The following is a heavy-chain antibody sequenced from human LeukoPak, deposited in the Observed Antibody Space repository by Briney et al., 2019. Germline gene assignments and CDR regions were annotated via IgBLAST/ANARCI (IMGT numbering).Heavy chain of an antibody. D-gene: IGHD2-15*01. CDR3: ARLLNWDCSGGSCYLDY. V-gene: IGHV1-2*02. J-gene: IGHJ4*02. CDR2: INPNSGGT. CDR1: GYTFTSYA. Sequence: ASVKVSCKASGYTFTSYAMNWVRQAPGQGLEWMGWINPNSGGTNYAQRFQGRVTMTRDTSIRTAYMEVSRLRSDDTAVYYCARLLNWDCSGGSCYLDYWGQGTLVTVSS.